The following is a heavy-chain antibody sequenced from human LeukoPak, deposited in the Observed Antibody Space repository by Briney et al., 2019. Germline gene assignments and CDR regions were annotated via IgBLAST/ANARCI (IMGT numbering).Heavy chain of an antibody. Sequence: GGSLRLSCAASGFTLSNAWMSWVRQAPGKGLEWVAVISYDGSNKYYADSVKGRFTISRDNSKNTLYLQMNSLRAEDTAVYYCARESLNWFAPWGQGTLVTVSS. J-gene: IGHJ5*02. CDR3: ARESLNWFAP. CDR1: GFTLSNAW. V-gene: IGHV3-30-3*01. CDR2: ISYDGSNK.